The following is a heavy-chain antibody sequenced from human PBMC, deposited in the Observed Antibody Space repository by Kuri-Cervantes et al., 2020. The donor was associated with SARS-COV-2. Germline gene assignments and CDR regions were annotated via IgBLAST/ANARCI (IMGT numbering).Heavy chain of an antibody. CDR1: GYTFTGYY. CDR3: ARDGCSSTICYRAIDY. J-gene: IGHJ4*03. Sequence: SVTVSCKASGYTFTGYYMHLVRQAPGQGLEWMGWIHPNSGGTNYAQKFQGRVTKTRDTSISPAYMELSSMRSDDTAVYYCARDGCSSTICYRAIDYWGQGTLVTVSS. D-gene: IGHD2-2*01. CDR2: IHPNSGGT. V-gene: IGHV1-2*02.